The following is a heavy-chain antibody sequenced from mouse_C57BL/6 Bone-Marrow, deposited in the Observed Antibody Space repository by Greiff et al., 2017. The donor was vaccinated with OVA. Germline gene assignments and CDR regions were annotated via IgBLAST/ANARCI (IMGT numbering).Heavy chain of an antibody. V-gene: IGHV1-50*01. CDR2: IDPYDSYT. Sequence: QVQLQQPGAELVKPGASVKLSCKASGYTFTSYWMQWVKQRPGQGLEWIGEIDPYDSYTNYNQKIKGKATLTVDTSSSTAYMQLSSLTSEYSAVFYCASAVFAYWGQGPLVPASA. CDR3: ASAVFAY. CDR1: GYTFTSYW. J-gene: IGHJ3*01.